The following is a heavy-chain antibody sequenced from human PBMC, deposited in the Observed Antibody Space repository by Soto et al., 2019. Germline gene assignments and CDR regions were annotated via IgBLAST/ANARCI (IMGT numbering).Heavy chain of an antibody. CDR2: ISSSGSTI. CDR3: ARMTYDILTGYWLGVLGY. V-gene: IGHV3-11*01. CDR1: GFTFSDYY. J-gene: IGHJ4*02. D-gene: IGHD3-9*01. Sequence: QVQLVESGGGLVKPGGPLRLSCAASGFTFSDYYMSWIRQAPGKGLEWVSYISSSGSTIYYADSVKGRFTISRDNAKNSLYLQMNSLRAEDTAVYYCARMTYDILTGYWLGVLGYWGQGTLVTVSS.